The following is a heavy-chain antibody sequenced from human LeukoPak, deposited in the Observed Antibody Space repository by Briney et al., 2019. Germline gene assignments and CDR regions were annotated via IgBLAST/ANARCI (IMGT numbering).Heavy chain of an antibody. J-gene: IGHJ4*02. CDR3: AKGDRDRYCSSTSCYLFDY. D-gene: IGHD2-2*01. V-gene: IGHV3-23*01. Sequence: GGSLRLSCAASGFTFSSYAMSWVRQAPGKGLEWVSAISGSGGSTYYADSVKGRFTISRDNSKNTLYLQMNSLRAEDTAVYYCAKGDRDRYCSSTSCYLFDYWSQATLVTVSS. CDR2: ISGSGGST. CDR1: GFTFSSYA.